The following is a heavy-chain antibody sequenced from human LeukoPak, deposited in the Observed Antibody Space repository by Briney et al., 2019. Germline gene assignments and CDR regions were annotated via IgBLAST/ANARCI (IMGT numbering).Heavy chain of an antibody. J-gene: IGHJ3*02. CDR2: IYPGDSDT. CDR1: GYSFTSYW. CDR3: AIHLAVGGSDAFDI. Sequence: GESLKISCKGSGYSFTSYWIGWVRQMPGKGLEWMGIIYPGDSDTRYSPSFQGQVTISADKSISTAYLQWGSLKASDTAMYYGAIHLAVGGSDAFDIWGQGKMGTVSS. D-gene: IGHD6-19*01. V-gene: IGHV5-51*01.